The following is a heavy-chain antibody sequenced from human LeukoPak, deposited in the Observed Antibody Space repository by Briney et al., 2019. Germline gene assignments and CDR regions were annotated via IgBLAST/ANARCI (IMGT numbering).Heavy chain of an antibody. J-gene: IGHJ4*02. CDR2: IYYSGST. Sequence: PSETLSLTCTVSGGSITSFYRSWIRQPPGKGLEWIGYIYYSGSTNYNPSLKSRVTISVDTSKNQFSLKLSSVTAADTAVYYCARSTTTVVTHLYFDYWGQGTLVTVSS. CDR3: ARSTTTVVTHLYFDY. CDR1: GGSITSFY. V-gene: IGHV4-59*01. D-gene: IGHD4-23*01.